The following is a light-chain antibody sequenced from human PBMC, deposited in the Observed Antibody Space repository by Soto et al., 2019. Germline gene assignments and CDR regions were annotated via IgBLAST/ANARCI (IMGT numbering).Light chain of an antibody. Sequence: EIQMTQSPSTLSGSVGDRGTIPCRASQTISSWLAWYQQKPGKAPKLLIYKASTLKSGVPSRFSGSGSGTEFTLTISSLQPDDFATYYCQHYNSYSEAFGQGTKVDI. CDR2: KAS. CDR3: QHYNSYSEA. V-gene: IGKV1-5*03. J-gene: IGKJ1*01. CDR1: QTISSW.